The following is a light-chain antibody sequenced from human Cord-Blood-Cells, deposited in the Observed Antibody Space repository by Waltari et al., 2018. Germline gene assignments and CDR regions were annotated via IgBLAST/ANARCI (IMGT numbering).Light chain of an antibody. V-gene: IGKV3-20*01. CDR2: GAS. CDR3: QQYGSSLYT. J-gene: IGKJ2*01. CDR1: QSVSSSY. Sequence: EMVLTQSPGTLSLAPGERATLSCRASQSVSSSYLAWYQQKPGQAPRLLIYGASSRATGIPDRFSGSGSGTDFTITISRLEPEDFAVYYCQQYGSSLYTFGQGTKLEIK.